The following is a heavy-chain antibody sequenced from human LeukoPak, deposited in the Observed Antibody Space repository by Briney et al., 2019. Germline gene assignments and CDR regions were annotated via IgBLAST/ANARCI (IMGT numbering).Heavy chain of an antibody. CDR1: GFTFSTYA. V-gene: IGHV3-23*01. CDR2: IGGSGGST. Sequence: PGGSLRLSCAASGFTFSTYAMSWVRQAPGKGLEWVSGIGGSGGSTYYADSVKGGFTISRDNSKNTLYLEINSLRAEDTAVYYCARDPHYYYGSGRYLFLFDYWGQGTLVTVSS. CDR3: ARDPHYYYGSGRYLFLFDY. J-gene: IGHJ4*02. D-gene: IGHD3-10*01.